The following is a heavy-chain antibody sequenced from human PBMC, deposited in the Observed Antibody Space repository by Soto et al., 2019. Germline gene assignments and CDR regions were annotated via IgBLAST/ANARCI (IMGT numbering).Heavy chain of an antibody. J-gene: IGHJ5*02. CDR1: GYSFTSYW. V-gene: IGHV5-51*01. CDR3: ARGGEDCSSTSCPNWFDP. Sequence: GESLKISCKGSGYSFTSYWIGWVRQMPGKGLEWMGIIYPGDSDTRYSPSFQGQVTISADKSISTAYLQWSSLKASDTAMYYCARGGEDCSSTSCPNWFDPWGQGTLVTAPQ. D-gene: IGHD2-2*01. CDR2: IYPGDSDT.